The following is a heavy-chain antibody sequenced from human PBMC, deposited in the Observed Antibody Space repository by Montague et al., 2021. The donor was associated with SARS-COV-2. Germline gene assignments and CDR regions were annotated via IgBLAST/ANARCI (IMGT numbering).Heavy chain of an antibody. V-gene: IGHV3-64*01. CDR3: ARGAHVLLWFGESYYYYGMDV. D-gene: IGHD3-10*01. CDR1: GFTFSSYA. Sequence: SLRLSCAASGFTFSSYAMHWVRQAPGEGPEYVSAISSNGGSTYYANSVKGRFTISRDNSKNTLYLQMGSLRAEDMAVYYCARGAHVLLWFGESYYYYGMDVRGQGTTGNVSS. CDR2: ISSNGGST. J-gene: IGHJ6*02.